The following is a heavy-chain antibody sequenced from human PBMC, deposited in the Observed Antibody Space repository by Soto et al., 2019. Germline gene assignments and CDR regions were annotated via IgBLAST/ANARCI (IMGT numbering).Heavy chain of an antibody. CDR3: TSFKPLDEVTTPYSYYYYGMDV. J-gene: IGHJ6*02. CDR1: GCTFGDYA. D-gene: IGHD4-4*01. CDR2: IRSKAYGGTT. V-gene: IGHV3-49*03. Sequence: GGSLRLSCTASGCTFGDYAMSWFRQAPGKGLEWVGFIRSKAYGGTTEYAASVKGRFTISRDDSKSIAYLQMNSLKTEDTAVYYCTSFKPLDEVTTPYSYYYYGMDVWGQGTTVTV.